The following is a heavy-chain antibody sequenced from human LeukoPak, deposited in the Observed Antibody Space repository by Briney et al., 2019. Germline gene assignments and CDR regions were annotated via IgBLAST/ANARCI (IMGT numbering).Heavy chain of an antibody. V-gene: IGHV4-59*08. D-gene: IGHD3-22*01. CDR3: ARHFTYYYDSSGYPRDAFDV. J-gene: IGHJ3*01. Sequence: SETLSLTCSVSGGSISGYYWSWIRQSPGKGLVWIGYMYYSGSSNYNPSLKSRVTISIDMSTNQFSLKLSSVTAADTALYYCARHFTYYYDSSGYPRDAFDVWGQGPMVTVSS. CDR1: GGSISGYY. CDR2: MYYSGSS.